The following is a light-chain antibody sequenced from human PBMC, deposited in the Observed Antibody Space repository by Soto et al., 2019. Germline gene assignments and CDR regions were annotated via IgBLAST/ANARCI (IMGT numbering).Light chain of an antibody. J-gene: IGKJ4*01. V-gene: IGKV1-12*01. CDR1: QGISRW. Sequence: DIQMTQSPSSVSASVGVRVIITCRASQGISRWLAWYQQKPWKAPKVLIYGASILPSGVPSRLSGSGFGTDCTLTISSLQPEDFATYFCQQSNHFPLSFGGGTKVDIK. CDR2: GAS. CDR3: QQSNHFPLS.